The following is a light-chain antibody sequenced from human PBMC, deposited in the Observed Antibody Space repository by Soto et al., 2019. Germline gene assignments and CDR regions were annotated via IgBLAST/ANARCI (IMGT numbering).Light chain of an antibody. J-gene: IGKJ1*01. CDR2: GAS. CDR3: QQYGSSRWT. CDR1: QSVSSSY. Sequence: EIVLTQSPGTLSLSPVERATLSCRASQSVSSSYLAWYQQNRGQAPRLLIYGASSRAPGIPDRFGGSGSGTDFTLTISRLEPEDFAVYYCQQYGSSRWTFGQGTKVEIK. V-gene: IGKV3-20*01.